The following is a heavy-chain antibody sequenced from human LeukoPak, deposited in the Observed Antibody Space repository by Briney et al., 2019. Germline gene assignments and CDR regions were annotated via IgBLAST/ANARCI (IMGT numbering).Heavy chain of an antibody. CDR1: GGSFSGYY. CDR2: IYHSGST. Sequence: SETLSLTCAVYGGSFSGYYWSWIRQPPGKGLEWIGEIYHSGSTNYNPSLKSRVTISVDKSKNQFSLKLSSVTAADTAVYYCARASTGSSSHSNRHFDYWGQGTLVTVSS. J-gene: IGHJ4*02. D-gene: IGHD6-6*01. V-gene: IGHV4-34*01. CDR3: ARASTGSSSHSNRHFDY.